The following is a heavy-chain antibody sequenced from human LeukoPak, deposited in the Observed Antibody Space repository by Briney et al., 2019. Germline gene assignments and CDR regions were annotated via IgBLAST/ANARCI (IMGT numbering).Heavy chain of an antibody. Sequence: PGGSLRLSCAASGFTFRTYAMHWVRQPPGKGLEWVAVISKDGNDKSYADSVKGRFTISRDNSKNTLYLQMNSLRAEDTAVYYCARDQIMVTTILDYYYGMDVWGQGTTVTVSS. CDR1: GFTFRTYA. CDR3: ARDQIMVTTILDYYYGMDV. V-gene: IGHV3-30*04. D-gene: IGHD2-21*02. CDR2: ISKDGNDK. J-gene: IGHJ6*02.